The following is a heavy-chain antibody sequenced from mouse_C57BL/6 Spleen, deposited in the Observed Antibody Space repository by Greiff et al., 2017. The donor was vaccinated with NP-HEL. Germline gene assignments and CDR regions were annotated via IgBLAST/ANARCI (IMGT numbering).Heavy chain of an antibody. D-gene: IGHD1-1*01. Sequence: VQLQQSGAELVKPGASVKLSCTASGFNIKDYYMHWVKQRTEQGLEWIGRIDPEDGETKYAPKFQGKATITADTSSNTAYLQLSSLTSEDTAVYYCASGFTTVVATVAMDYWGQGTSVTVSS. CDR1: GFNIKDYY. CDR2: IDPEDGET. J-gene: IGHJ4*01. CDR3: ASGFTTVVATVAMDY. V-gene: IGHV14-2*01.